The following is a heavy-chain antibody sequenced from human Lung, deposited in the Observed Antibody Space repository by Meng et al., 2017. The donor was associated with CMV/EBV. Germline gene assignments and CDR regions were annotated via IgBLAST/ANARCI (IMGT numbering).Heavy chain of an antibody. CDR3: ATSFYCSTTNCYTYYGLDV. CDR2: IIPTLGIA. D-gene: IGHD2-2*02. V-gene: IGHV1-69*10. J-gene: IGHJ6*02. CDR1: GGTFRSYT. Sequence: SSXXVSXKASGGTFRSYTINWVRQAPGQGLEWMGGIIPTLGIANSVQKFQGRVTITADKSTSTAYVDLSSLKSEDTAVYYCATSFYCSTTNCYTYYGLDVWXQGTTVTVSS.